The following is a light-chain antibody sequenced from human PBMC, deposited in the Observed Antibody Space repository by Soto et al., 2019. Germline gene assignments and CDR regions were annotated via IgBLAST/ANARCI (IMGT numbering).Light chain of an antibody. J-gene: IGLJ1*01. CDR2: DVN. CDR3: CSYAGSSTYV. V-gene: IGLV2-11*01. Sequence: QSALTQPRSVSGSPGQSVTISCTGTSSDVGAYDSVSWYQQHPGKAPQLIIYDVNKRPSGVPDRFSGSKSGNAASLTISGLQAEDEADYYCCSYAGSSTYVFGTGTKLTVL. CDR1: SSDVGAYDS.